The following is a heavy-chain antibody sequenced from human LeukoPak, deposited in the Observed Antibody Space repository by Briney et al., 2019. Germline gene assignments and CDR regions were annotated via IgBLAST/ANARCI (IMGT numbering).Heavy chain of an antibody. D-gene: IGHD5-12*01. CDR2: ISYDGSNK. V-gene: IGHV3-30*03. CDR3: ARDQSGYPSK. J-gene: IGHJ4*02. Sequence: PGGSLRLSCAASGFTFSSYGMHWVRQAPGKGLEWVAVISYDGSNKYYADSVKGRFTISRDNSKNTLYLQMNSLRAEDTAVYYCARDQSGYPSKWGQGTLVTVSS. CDR1: GFTFSSYG.